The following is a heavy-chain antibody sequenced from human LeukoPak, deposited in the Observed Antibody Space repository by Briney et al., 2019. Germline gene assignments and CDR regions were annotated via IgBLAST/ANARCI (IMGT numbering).Heavy chain of an antibody. CDR2: MNPNSGNT. Sequence: ASVKVSCKASGYTFTSYDINWVRQATGQGLEWMGWMNPNSGNTGYAQKFQGRVTMTRNTSISTAYMELSSLRSDDTAVYYCALSVWGHGSGLNYWGQGTLVTVSS. CDR1: GYTFTSYD. V-gene: IGHV1-8*01. J-gene: IGHJ4*02. CDR3: ALSVWGHGSGLNY. D-gene: IGHD6-19*01.